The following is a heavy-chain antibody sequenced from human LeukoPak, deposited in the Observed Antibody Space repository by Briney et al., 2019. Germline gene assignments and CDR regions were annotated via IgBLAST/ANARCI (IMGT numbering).Heavy chain of an antibody. Sequence: ASVKVSCKASGYTFTSYYMHWVRQAPGQGLEWMGIINPSGGSTSYAQKFQGRVTMTRDMSTSTVYMELSSLRSEDTAVSYCARDPGRITMIVPGAFDIWGQGTMVTVSS. CDR2: INPSGGST. CDR3: ARDPGRITMIVPGAFDI. CDR1: GYTFTSYY. D-gene: IGHD3-22*01. V-gene: IGHV1-46*01. J-gene: IGHJ3*02.